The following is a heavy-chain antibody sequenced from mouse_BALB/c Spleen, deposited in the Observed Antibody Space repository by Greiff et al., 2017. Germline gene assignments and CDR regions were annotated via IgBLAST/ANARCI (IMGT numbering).Heavy chain of an antibody. CDR2: IYPGDGDT. J-gene: IGHJ2*01. CDR1: GYAFSSSW. CDR3: ARGDRYAEDYFDY. D-gene: IGHD2-14*01. V-gene: IGHV1-82*01. Sequence: QVQLQQSGPELVKPGASVKISCKASGYAFSSSWMNWVKQRPGQGLEWIGRIYPGDGDTNYNGKFKGKATLTADKSSSTAYMQLSSLTSVDSAVYFCARGDRYAEDYFDYWGQGTTLTVSS.